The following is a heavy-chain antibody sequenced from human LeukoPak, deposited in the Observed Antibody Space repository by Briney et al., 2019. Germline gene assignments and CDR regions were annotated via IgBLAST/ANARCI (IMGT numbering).Heavy chain of an antibody. V-gene: IGHV3-33*01. Sequence: PGRSLRLSCAASGFTFSSHGMHWVRQAPGKGLEWVAVIWNDGSNTYHADSVKGRFTISRDNSKNTLYLQMNSLRAEDTAVYYCARDRGSRWFGPIDYWGQGTTVTVSS. CDR1: GFTFSSHG. D-gene: IGHD6-13*01. CDR2: IWNDGSNT. J-gene: IGHJ4*03. CDR3: ARDRGSRWFGPIDY.